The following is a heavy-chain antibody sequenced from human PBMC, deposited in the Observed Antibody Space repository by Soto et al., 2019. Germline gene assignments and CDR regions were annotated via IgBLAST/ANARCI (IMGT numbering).Heavy chain of an antibody. CDR2: IYYSGST. Sequence: SETLSLTCTVSGGSISSSSYYWGWIRQPPGKGLEWIGSIYYSGSTYYNPSLKSRVTISVDTSKNQFSLKLSSVTAADTAMYYCARRHGYSSGWYTGDAFDIWGQGTMVTVSS. D-gene: IGHD6-19*01. CDR3: ARRHGYSSGWYTGDAFDI. CDR1: GGSISSSSYY. V-gene: IGHV4-39*01. J-gene: IGHJ3*02.